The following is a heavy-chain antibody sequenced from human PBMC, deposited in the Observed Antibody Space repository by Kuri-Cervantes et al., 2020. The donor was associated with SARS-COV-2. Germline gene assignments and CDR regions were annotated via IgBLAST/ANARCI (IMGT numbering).Heavy chain of an antibody. CDR3: ARDLTYCSGGSCSLYYYYYMDV. J-gene: IGHJ6*03. V-gene: IGHV1-2*02. CDR2: INPNSGGT. D-gene: IGHD2-15*01. Sequence: SVKVSCKASGYTFTGYYMHWVRQAPGQGLEWMGWINPNSGGTNYAQKFQGRVTMTRDTSISTAYMELSRLRSDDTAVYYCARDLTYCSGGSCSLYYYYYMDVWGKGTTVTVSS. CDR1: GYTFTGYY.